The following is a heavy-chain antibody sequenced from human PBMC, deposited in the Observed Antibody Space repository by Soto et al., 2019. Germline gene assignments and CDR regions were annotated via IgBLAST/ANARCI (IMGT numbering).Heavy chain of an antibody. D-gene: IGHD3-22*01. V-gene: IGHV4-39*01. Sequence: VTRSHTRRVGEESIYRCRLYQGWIRQPPGKGLEWIGSKYYSGTTYYNPSLKSRVAISVDTSKNQFSLKLSSVTAADTAVYYCARLGSDYYGGYLDYWGQGTLLTVSS. J-gene: IGHJ4*02. CDR2: KYYSGTT. CDR1: EESIYRCRLY. CDR3: ARLGSDYYGGYLDY.